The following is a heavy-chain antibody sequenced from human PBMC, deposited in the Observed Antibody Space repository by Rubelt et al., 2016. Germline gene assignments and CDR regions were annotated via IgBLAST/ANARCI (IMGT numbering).Heavy chain of an antibody. D-gene: IGHD3-22*01. Sequence: YADSVKGRFTISRDNSKNTLYLQMNSLRAEDTAVYYCARDSYYYDSSGSSRGFDYWGQGTLVTVSS. V-gene: IGHV3-30*07. CDR3: ARDSYYYDSSGSSRGFDY. J-gene: IGHJ4*02.